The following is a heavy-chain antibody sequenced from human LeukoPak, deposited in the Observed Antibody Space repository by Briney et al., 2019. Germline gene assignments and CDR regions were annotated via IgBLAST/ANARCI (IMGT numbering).Heavy chain of an antibody. Sequence: GGSLRLSYAASGFTFNSNAMSWVRQAPGKGLEWVSGVTSSGSSTYYADSVKGRFTISRDSSRSTLYLQMNSLRAEDTAVYYCTKVGVYSNFYFDYWGQGILVTVSS. CDR2: VTSSGSST. J-gene: IGHJ4*02. V-gene: IGHV3-23*01. CDR1: GFTFNSNA. D-gene: IGHD4-11*01. CDR3: TKVGVYSNFYFDY.